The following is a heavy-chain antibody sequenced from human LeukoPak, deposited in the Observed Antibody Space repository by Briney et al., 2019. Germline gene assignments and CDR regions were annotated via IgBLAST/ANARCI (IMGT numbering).Heavy chain of an antibody. CDR2: ISYSGNT. CDR3: ATDESSGWYLSRYAFDI. V-gene: IGHV4-59*12. CDR1: GGSISNYY. Sequence: PSETLPLTCTVSGGSISNYYWSWIRQPPGRELEWIGYISYSGNTDSNPSLKSRVTISVDTSKNQFSLKLSSVTAADTAVYYCATDESSGWYLSRYAFDIWGQGTMVTVSS. J-gene: IGHJ3*02. D-gene: IGHD6-19*01.